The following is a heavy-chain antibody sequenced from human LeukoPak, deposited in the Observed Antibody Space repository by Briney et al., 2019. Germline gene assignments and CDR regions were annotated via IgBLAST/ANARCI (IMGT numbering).Heavy chain of an antibody. V-gene: IGHV1-18*01. CDR3: ARGMGDGYSLDFYYMDV. CDR1: GYTLTGYN. J-gene: IGHJ6*03. D-gene: IGHD5-24*01. Sequence: GASVKVSCKASGYTLTGYNINWVRQAPGQGLEWMGWSTHYNSTNYGQKFQGRVTMTTDTSTSTAYMELRSLRSDDTAMYYCARGMGDGYSLDFYYMDVWGKGTTVTASS. CDR2: STHYNST.